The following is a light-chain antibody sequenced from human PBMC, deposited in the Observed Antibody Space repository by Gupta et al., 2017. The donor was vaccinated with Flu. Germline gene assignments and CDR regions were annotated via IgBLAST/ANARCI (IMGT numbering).Light chain of an antibody. J-gene: IGKJ4*01. CDR3: QQSFDTPLT. CDR2: GAS. V-gene: IGKV1-39*01. Sequence: DMQMTKSPSSLSASVGDRVTITCRASQRINHYLNWYQQKPVKAPKLLMYGASSLQSGVPSRFSGSGSGTDFTLAISNVQPEDFATYYCQQSFDTPLTFGGGTKV. CDR1: QRINHY.